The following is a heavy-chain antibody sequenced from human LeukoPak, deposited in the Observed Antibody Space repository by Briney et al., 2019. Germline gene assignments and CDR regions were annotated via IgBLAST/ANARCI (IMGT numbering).Heavy chain of an antibody. V-gene: IGHV4-4*07. CDR3: ARMDFWSGYLNY. CDR1: GGSISSYY. J-gene: IGHJ4*02. D-gene: IGHD3-3*01. Sequence: SETLSLTCTVSGGSISSYYWSWIRQPAGKGLEWIGRIYTSGSTNYNPSLKSRVTISVDRSKNQFSLKLSSVTAADTAVYYCARMDFWSGYLNYWGQGTLVTVSS. CDR2: IYTSGST.